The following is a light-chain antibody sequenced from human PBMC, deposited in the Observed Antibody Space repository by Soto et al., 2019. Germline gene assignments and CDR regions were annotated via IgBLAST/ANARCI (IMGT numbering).Light chain of an antibody. CDR1: SSDVGGYNY. Sequence: QSVLTQPASVSGSPGQSITISCTGTSSDVGGYNYVSWYQRHAGKAPKLMIFEVSNRPSGVSNRFSGSKSGNTASLTISGLLPEDEADYYCSSYTSTSTLVIFGGGTKLTVL. J-gene: IGLJ2*01. V-gene: IGLV2-14*01. CDR2: EVS. CDR3: SSYTSTSTLVI.